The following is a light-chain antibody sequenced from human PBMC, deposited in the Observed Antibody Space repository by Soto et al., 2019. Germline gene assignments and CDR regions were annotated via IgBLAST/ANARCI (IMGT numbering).Light chain of an antibody. V-gene: IGLV4-60*02. Sequence: QLVLTQSSSASASLGSSVKLTCTLSSGHSSYIIAWHQQQPGKAPRYLMKLEGSGSYNKGSGVPDRFSGSSSGADRYLTTANLQFEDEADYYRETWDSNTHTVFGGGTKLTVL. CDR1: SGHSSYI. CDR3: ETWDSNTHTV. CDR2: LEGSGSY. J-gene: IGLJ3*02.